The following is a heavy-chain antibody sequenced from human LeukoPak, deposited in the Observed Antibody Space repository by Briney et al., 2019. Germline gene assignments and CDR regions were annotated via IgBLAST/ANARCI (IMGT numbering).Heavy chain of an antibody. D-gene: IGHD1-7*01. J-gene: IGHJ5*02. CDR3: ARVMELRGHGWFDP. CDR2: INHSGST. V-gene: IGHV4-34*01. Sequence: PSETLSLTCAVYGGSFSGYYWSWIRQPPGKGLEWIGEINHSGSTNYNPSLKSRVTISVDTSKNQFSLKLSSVTAADTAVYYCARVMELRGHGWFDPWGQGTLVTVSS. CDR1: GGSFSGYY.